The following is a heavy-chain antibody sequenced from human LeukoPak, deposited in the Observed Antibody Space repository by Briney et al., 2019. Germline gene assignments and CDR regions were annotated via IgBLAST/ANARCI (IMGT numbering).Heavy chain of an antibody. CDR1: GFTFSSYG. V-gene: IGHV3-30*18. CDR3: AKHVIAVAGNNWFDP. CDR2: VSYDGSNK. D-gene: IGHD6-19*01. J-gene: IGHJ5*02. Sequence: GGSLRLSYAASGFTFSSYGMHWVRQAPGKGLEWVAVVSYDGSNKYYADSVKGRFTISRDNSKNTLYLQMNSLRAEDTAVYYCAKHVIAVAGNNWFDPWGQGTLVTVSS.